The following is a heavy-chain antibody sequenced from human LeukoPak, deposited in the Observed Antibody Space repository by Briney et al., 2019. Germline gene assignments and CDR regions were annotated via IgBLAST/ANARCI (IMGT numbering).Heavy chain of an antibody. CDR3: ARGLRIINGLDV. V-gene: IGHV1-2*02. J-gene: IGHJ6*02. CDR2: LNPHSGGT. CDR1: GYTXRDYY. Sequence: GASVKVSCEASGYTXRDYYISWVRQAPGQGLEWLGWLNPHSGGTNYAQKFQGRVTLTSDTSTSTAYMELSLLTSDDTAIYYCARGLRIINGLDVWGQGTTVIVSS. D-gene: IGHD2-15*01.